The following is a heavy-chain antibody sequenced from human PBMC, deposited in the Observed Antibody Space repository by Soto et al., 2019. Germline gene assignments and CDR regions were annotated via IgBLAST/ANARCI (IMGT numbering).Heavy chain of an antibody. V-gene: IGHV1-18*01. CDR2: ISAYNGNT. D-gene: IGHD5-12*01. CDR1: GYTFTSYG. J-gene: IGHJ4*02. CDR3: ARDSNWLRLETQFDY. Sequence: ASVKVSCKASGYTFTSYGISWVRQAPGQGLEWMGWISAYNGNTNYAQKLQGRVTMTTDTSTSTAYMELRSLRSDDTAVYYCARDSNWLRLETQFDYWGQGTLVTVSS.